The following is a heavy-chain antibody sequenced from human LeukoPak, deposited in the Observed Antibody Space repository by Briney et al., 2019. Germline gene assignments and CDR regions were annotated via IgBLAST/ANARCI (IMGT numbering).Heavy chain of an antibody. J-gene: IGHJ3*02. D-gene: IGHD3-3*01. CDR2: IYYSGST. V-gene: IGHV4-59*01. CDR3: ARNDFWSGYDAFDI. Sequence: PSETLSLTCTVSGGSISSYYWSWIRQPPGKGLEWIGYIYYSGSTNYNPSLKSRVTISVDTSKNQFSLKLSSVTAADTAVYYCARNDFWSGYDAFDIWGQGTMVTVSS. CDR1: GGSISSYY.